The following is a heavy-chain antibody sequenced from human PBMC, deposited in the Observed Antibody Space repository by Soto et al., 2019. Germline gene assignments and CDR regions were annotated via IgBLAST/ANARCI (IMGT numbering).Heavy chain of an antibody. D-gene: IGHD3-10*01. Sequence: QVQLQESGPGLVKPSQSLSLTCTVSGGSISSGGYYWSWIRQHPGKGLEWIGYIYYSGSTYYNLSRKSRVTISVDTSKNQFSLKLSSVTAADTAVYYCARGVTMVRGVIYTPYFDYWGQGTLVTVSS. J-gene: IGHJ4*02. CDR1: GGSISSGGYY. CDR3: ARGVTMVRGVIYTPYFDY. V-gene: IGHV4-31*03. CDR2: IYYSGST.